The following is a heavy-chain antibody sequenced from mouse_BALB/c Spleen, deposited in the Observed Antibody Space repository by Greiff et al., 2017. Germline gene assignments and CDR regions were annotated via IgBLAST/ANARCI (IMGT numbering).Heavy chain of an antibody. CDR1: GFTFSSYW. J-gene: IGHJ3*01. Sequence: EVKVEESGGGLVQPGGSMKLSCVASGFTFSSYWMSWVRQSPEKGLEWVAEIRLKSDNYATHYAESVKGKFTISRDDSKSRLYLQMNSLRAEDTGIYYCTGLAWFAYWGQGTLVTVSA. V-gene: IGHV6-6*02. CDR3: TGLAWFAY. CDR2: IRLKSDNYAT.